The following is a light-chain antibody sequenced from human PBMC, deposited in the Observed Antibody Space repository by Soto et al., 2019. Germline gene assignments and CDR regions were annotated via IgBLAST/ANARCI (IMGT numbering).Light chain of an antibody. Sequence: QSALTQPRSMSGSPGQSVTISCTGTSSDVGGYNYVSWYQQHPGKAPKLMIYDVSQRPSGVPDRFSGSKSGNTASLTISGLQTDDEADYYCCSYAGSYTFGAFGGGTKLTVL. CDR1: SSDVGGYNY. CDR3: CSYAGSYTFGA. J-gene: IGLJ2*01. CDR2: DVS. V-gene: IGLV2-11*01.